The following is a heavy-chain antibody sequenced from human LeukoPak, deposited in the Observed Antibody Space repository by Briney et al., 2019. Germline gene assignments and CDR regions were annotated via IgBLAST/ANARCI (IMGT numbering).Heavy chain of an antibody. CDR1: GFTFSSYG. J-gene: IGHJ4*02. Sequence: PGGSLRLSCAASGFTFSSYGMTWVRQAPGKGLEWVSAISGSGSGGSTYYADSVKGRFTISRDNSKNSLYLQMNSLRAEDTAVYYCARETGATSWNWGQGTLVTVSS. CDR3: ARETGATSWN. V-gene: IGHV3-23*01. CDR2: ISGSGSGGST. D-gene: IGHD1-26*01.